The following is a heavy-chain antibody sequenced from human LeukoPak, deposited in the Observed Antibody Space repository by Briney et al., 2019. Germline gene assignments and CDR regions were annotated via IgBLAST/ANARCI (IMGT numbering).Heavy chain of an antibody. J-gene: IGHJ4*02. CDR1: GFTLSSYW. CDR2: INSDGSST. CDR3: ARDYYDSSGYQFPDY. Sequence: GGSLRLSCAASGFTLSSYWMHWVRHAPGKGVVGVSRINSDGSSTSYADSVKARFTISSDNAKNTLYLQMNSLRAEDTAVYYCARDYYDSSGYQFPDYWGQGTLVTVSS. D-gene: IGHD3-22*01. V-gene: IGHV3-74*01.